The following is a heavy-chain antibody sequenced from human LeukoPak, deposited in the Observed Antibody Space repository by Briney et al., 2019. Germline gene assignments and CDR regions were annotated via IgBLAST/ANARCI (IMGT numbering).Heavy chain of an antibody. J-gene: IGHJ5*02. CDR3: ARHLPPYNWFDP. CDR2: ISSSGGTI. CDR1: GFTFSSYE. V-gene: IGHV3-48*03. Sequence: PGGSLRLSCAASGFTFSSYEMNWVRQAPGKGLEWVSYISSSGGTIYYADSVKGRFTISRDNAKNSLYLQMNSLRAEDTAVYYCARHLPPYNWFDPWGQGTLVTVSS.